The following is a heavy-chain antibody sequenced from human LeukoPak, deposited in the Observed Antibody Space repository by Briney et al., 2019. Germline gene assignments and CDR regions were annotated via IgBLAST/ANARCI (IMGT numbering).Heavy chain of an antibody. CDR1: VYTFTGYY. CDR3: ARGGPIAAAGHFDY. CDR2: INPNSGGT. V-gene: IGHV1-2*02. Sequence: GASVKVSCKASVYTFTGYYMHWVRQAPGQGLEWMGWINPNSGGTNYAQKFQGRVTMTRDTSISTAYMELSRLRSDDTAVYYCARGGPIAAAGHFDYWGQGTLVTVSS. J-gene: IGHJ4*02. D-gene: IGHD6-13*01.